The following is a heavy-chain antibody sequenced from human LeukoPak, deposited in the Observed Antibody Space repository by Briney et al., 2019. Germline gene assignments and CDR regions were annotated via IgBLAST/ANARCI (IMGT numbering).Heavy chain of an antibody. V-gene: IGHV3-23*01. Sequence: GGSLRLSCAASGFTFSSYAMSWVRQAPGKGLEWVSAISGSGGSTYYADSVKGRFTISRDNSKNTLYLQMNSLRAEDTAVYYCSKDSPQDADGSYYPDYFDYWGQGTLVTVSS. J-gene: IGHJ4*02. CDR3: SKDSPQDADGSYYPDYFDY. CDR1: GFTFSSYA. D-gene: IGHD1-26*01. CDR2: ISGSGGST.